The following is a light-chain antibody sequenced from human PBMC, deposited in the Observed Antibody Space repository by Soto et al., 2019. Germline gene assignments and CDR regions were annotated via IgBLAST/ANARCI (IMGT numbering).Light chain of an antibody. V-gene: IGKV3-15*01. CDR2: GIS. Sequence: EIVMTQSPATLSVSPGETATLSCRASQSLTSYLAWYQQKPDQAPRLLIYGISTRATDIPARFSGSGSGTEFTLTISSLQSEDFAVYYCKQYNNCPLTFGGGTKVDIK. CDR1: QSLTSY. CDR3: KQYNNCPLT. J-gene: IGKJ4*01.